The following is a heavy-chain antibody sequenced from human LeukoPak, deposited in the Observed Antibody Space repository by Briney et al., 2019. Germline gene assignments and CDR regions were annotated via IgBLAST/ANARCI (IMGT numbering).Heavy chain of an antibody. CDR2: ISAYNGNT. D-gene: IGHD3-3*01. J-gene: IGHJ6*03. CDR1: GYTFTSYG. V-gene: IGHV1-18*01. Sequence: GASVKVSCKASGYTFTSYGISWVRQAPGQGLEWMGWISAYNGNTNYAQKLQGRVTMTTDTSTSTAYMELRSLRSDDTAVYYCARDIWSGSNINYYYYYMDVWGKGTTVTVSS. CDR3: ARDIWSGSNINYYYYYMDV.